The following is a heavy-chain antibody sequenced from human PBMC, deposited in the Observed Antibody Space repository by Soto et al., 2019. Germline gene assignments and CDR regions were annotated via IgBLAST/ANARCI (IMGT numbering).Heavy chain of an antibody. J-gene: IGHJ4*02. D-gene: IGHD2-21*02. Sequence: QVQLVQSGAEEKKPGASVKVSCKASGYTFTSYAMHRVRPAPGQRLEGMGWINDGNGNTKYSEKFQGRVTITRDTTASTAYMELSSLRSEDTAVYYCAGSIVVVTALDYWGQGTLVTVSS. V-gene: IGHV1-3*05. CDR2: INDGNGNT. CDR3: AGSIVVVTALDY. CDR1: GYTFTSYA.